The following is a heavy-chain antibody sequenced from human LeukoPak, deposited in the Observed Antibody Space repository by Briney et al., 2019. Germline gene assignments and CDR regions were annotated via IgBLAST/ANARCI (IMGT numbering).Heavy chain of an antibody. Sequence: SEALSLTCTVSGGSISSYYWSWIRQPPGKGLEWIGRIYTSGSTNYNPSLKSRVTISVDTSKNQFSLKLSSVTAADTAVYYCARGEHWNYYDVPYTWFDPWGQGALVPVSS. D-gene: IGHD1-7*01. J-gene: IGHJ5*02. CDR2: IYTSGST. CDR1: GGSISSYY. CDR3: ARGEHWNYYDVPYTWFDP. V-gene: IGHV4-4*07.